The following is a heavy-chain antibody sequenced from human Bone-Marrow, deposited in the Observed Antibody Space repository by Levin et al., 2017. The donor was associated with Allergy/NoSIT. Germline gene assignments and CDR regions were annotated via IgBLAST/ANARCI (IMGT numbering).Heavy chain of an antibody. J-gene: IGHJ5*02. CDR2: IYPGDSDT. Sequence: AGGSLRLSCMAFGYNFNNYWIAWVRQMPGKGLEWVGIIYPGDSDTRYDPSFQGHVTISADTSTSTAYLQWNNLRASDTAMYYCARTSTDLLRLLEWSVNWFDPWGQGTLVTVSS. D-gene: IGHD3-3*01. V-gene: IGHV5-51*06. CDR3: ARTSTDLLRLLEWSVNWFDP. CDR1: GYNFNNYW.